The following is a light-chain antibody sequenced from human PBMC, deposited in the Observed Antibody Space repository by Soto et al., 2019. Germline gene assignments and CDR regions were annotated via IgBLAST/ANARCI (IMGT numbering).Light chain of an antibody. Sequence: DIQLTQSPASVSASVGDRVTITCQASQEVAYYLTWYQQKPGEAPKVLIYDASNLESGVTSRFSGSGSGTDFTFTITSLQPQDLATYYCQHYHSLPITVGRGTRL. V-gene: IGKV1-33*01. CDR3: QHYHSLPIT. J-gene: IGKJ5*01. CDR2: DAS. CDR1: QEVAYY.